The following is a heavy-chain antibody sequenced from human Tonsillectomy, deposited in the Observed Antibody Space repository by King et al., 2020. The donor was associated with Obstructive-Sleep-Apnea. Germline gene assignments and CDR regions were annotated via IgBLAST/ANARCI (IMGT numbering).Heavy chain of an antibody. CDR3: ARARTWIQLWSD. J-gene: IGHJ4*02. D-gene: IGHD5-18*01. CDR1: GGSISSGDYY. V-gene: IGHV4-30-4*01. CDR2: IYYSGST. Sequence: QLQLQESGPGLLKPSQTLSLTCTVSGGSISSGDYYWSWIRQPPGKGLEWIGYIYYSGSTYYNPSLKSRVTISVDTSKNQFSLKLSSVTAADTAVYYCARARTWIQLWSDWGQGTLVTVSS.